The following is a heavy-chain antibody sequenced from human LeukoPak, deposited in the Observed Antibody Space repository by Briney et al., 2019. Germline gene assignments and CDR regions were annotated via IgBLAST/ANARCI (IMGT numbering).Heavy chain of an antibody. CDR1: GYTLTELS. V-gene: IGHV1-24*01. J-gene: IGHJ4*02. CDR3: ATASGYPFSNYFDY. Sequence: SVQVSCQVSGYTLTELSMHWVRQAPGKGLEWMGGFDPEDGETIYAQKFQGRVTMTEDTSTDTAYMELSSLRSEDTAVYYCATASGYPFSNYFDYWGQGTLVTVSS. CDR2: FDPEDGET. D-gene: IGHD2/OR15-2a*01.